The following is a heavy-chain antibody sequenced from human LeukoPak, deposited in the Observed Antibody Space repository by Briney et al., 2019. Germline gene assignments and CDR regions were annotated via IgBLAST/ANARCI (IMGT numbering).Heavy chain of an antibody. V-gene: IGHV3-48*03. J-gene: IGHJ6*02. CDR1: GFTFSSYE. CDR3: ARDRVAAAGSCPNWYYYGMDV. D-gene: IGHD6-13*01. Sequence: GGSLRLSCAASGFTFSSYEMNWVRQAPGKGLEWVSYISSSGSTIYYADSVKGRFTISRDNAKNSLYLQMNSLRAEDTAVYYCARDRVAAAGSCPNWYYYGMDVWGQGTTVTVSS. CDR2: ISSSGSTI.